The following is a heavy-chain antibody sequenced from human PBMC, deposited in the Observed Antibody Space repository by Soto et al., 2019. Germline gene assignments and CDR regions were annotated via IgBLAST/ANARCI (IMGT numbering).Heavy chain of an antibody. CDR1: GGSISSDYYH. CDR3: AREDDGGDSLDV. Sequence: TLSLTCTVSGGSISSDYYHWTWIRQSPGKGLEWIGYIHHSGSILYSPSLKSRVTISVDTSKNQFSLHLRSVTAADTAVYFCAREDDGGDSLDVWGQGTTVTVSS. J-gene: IGHJ6*02. CDR2: IHHSGSI. D-gene: IGHD2-21*02. V-gene: IGHV4-30-4*08.